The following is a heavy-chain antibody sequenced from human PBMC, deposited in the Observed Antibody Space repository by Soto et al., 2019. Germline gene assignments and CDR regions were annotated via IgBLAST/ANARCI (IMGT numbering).Heavy chain of an antibody. V-gene: IGHV4-59*01. D-gene: IGHD2-2*01. CDR3: ARDLRYCSSTSCEETDNWFDP. CDR2: IYYSGST. J-gene: IGHJ5*02. CDR1: GGSISSYG. Sequence: PSETMSLTCTVSGGSISSYGWSWIRQPPGKGLEWIGYIYYSGSTNYNPSLKSRVTISVDTSKNQFSLKLSSVTAADTAVYYCARDLRYCSSTSCEETDNWFDPWGQGTLVTVSS.